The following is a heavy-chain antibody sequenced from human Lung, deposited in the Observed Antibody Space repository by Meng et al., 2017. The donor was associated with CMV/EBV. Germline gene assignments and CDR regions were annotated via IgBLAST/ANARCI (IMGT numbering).Heavy chain of an antibody. Sequence: QITLKESGPTLVKPXXTLTLTCTFXGFSLSTSGVGVGWIRQPPGKALEWLALIYWDDDKRYSPSLKSRLTITKDTSKNQVVLTMTNMDPVDTATYYCAHSWKSYYYDSSGYFPFDYWGQGTLVTVSS. CDR1: GFSLSTSGVG. D-gene: IGHD3-22*01. J-gene: IGHJ4*02. V-gene: IGHV2-5*02. CDR3: AHSWKSYYYDSSGYFPFDY. CDR2: IYWDDDK.